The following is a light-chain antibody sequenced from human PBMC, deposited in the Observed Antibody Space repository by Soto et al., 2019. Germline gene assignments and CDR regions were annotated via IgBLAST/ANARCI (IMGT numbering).Light chain of an antibody. CDR3: QQYGSSPPSVT. CDR2: GAS. Sequence: SVLTQSPGTLSLSPGERATLSCRASQSVSSNHLAWYQQKRGQPPRLLIYGASSRATGTPGRFSGSGSGTDFTLTISRLEPEDFAVYYCQQYGSSPPSVTFGQGTRLEIK. V-gene: IGKV3-20*01. CDR1: QSVSSNH. J-gene: IGKJ5*01.